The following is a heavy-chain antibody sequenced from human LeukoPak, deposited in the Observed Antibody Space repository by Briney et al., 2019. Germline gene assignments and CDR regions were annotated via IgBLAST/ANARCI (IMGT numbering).Heavy chain of an antibody. CDR1: GGSISSYY. CDR2: IYYSGST. Sequence: PSETLSLTCTVSGGSISSYYWSWIRQPPGKGLEWIGYIYYSGSTNYNPSLKSRVTISVDTSKNQFSLKLSSVTAADTAVYYCARDGAVAGTGDYYYYYYMDVWGKGTTVTVSS. J-gene: IGHJ6*03. D-gene: IGHD6-19*01. CDR3: ARDGAVAGTGDYYYYYYMDV. V-gene: IGHV4-59*01.